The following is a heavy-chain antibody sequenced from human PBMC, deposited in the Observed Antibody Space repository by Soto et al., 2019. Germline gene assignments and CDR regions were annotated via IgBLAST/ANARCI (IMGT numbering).Heavy chain of an antibody. J-gene: IGHJ4*02. CDR1: GGTFNSYT. CDR3: ARGNYYGNSDYLDY. V-gene: IGHV1-69*06. CDR2: FIPILGTS. Sequence: QVQLVQSGAVVKKPGSSVKVSCQAFGGTFNSYTINWVRQAPGQGLEWMGVFIPILGTSNYAQKFQGRVTLTADKSSSTAFMELGSLRSEDTAVYYCARGNYYGNSDYLDYWGQGTQVTVSP. D-gene: IGHD3-22*01.